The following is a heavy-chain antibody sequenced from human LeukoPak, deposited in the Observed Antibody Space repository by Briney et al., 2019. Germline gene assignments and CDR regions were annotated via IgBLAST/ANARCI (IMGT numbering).Heavy chain of an antibody. J-gene: IGHJ6*03. V-gene: IGHV4-34*01. Sequence: SETLSLTCGVYGGPFSGSFWSWIRQPPGKGLEWIGEITQSGSTNYNPSLKSRVTISVDSSKNQFSLILTSVTAADTAVHYCARHLTLGSGYYTHYYYYMDVWGKGTTVTVSS. CDR3: ARHLTLGSGYYTHYYYYMDV. D-gene: IGHD3-3*01. CDR2: ITQSGST. CDR1: GGPFSGSF.